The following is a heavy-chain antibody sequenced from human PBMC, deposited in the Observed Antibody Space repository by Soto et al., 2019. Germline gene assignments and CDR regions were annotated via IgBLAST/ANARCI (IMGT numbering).Heavy chain of an antibody. J-gene: IGHJ4*02. V-gene: IGHV4-4*02. CDR2: IHHSGAT. Sequence: QVQLQESGPGLVRPSETLSLTCTVSGGSISSSNWWNWVRQSPGEGLEWIAEIHHSGATNYNPSLKSRVTISTDESKNQFSLMLTSVTAADAAVYYCALSGMSPTVPDSWGEGSLVTVTS. CDR3: ALSGMSPTVPDS. CDR1: GGSISSSNW. D-gene: IGHD4-17*01.